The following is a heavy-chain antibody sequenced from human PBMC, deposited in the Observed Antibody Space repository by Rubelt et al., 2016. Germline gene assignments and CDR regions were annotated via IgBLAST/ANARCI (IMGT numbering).Heavy chain of an antibody. V-gene: IGHV7-4-1*02. J-gene: IGHJ4*02. CDR2: INTNTGNP. CDR1: GYSFATYP. Sequence: QVQLVQSGSELKKPGASVKVSCKASGYSFATYPMNWVRQAPGQRLEWMGFINTNTGNPTYAPGFRGRYVFSLDTSVSTAYLEISSLKAEDTAVYYCAREVGSGDYFFDYWGQGTLVTVSS. D-gene: IGHD6-19*01. CDR3: AREVGSGDYFFDY.